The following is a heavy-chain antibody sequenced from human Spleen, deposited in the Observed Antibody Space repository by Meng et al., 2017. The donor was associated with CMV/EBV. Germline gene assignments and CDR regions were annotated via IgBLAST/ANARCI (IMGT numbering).Heavy chain of an antibody. CDR3: AKPHGSYYYDSSGYYDYFDY. Sequence: GGSLRLSCVVSGFTFSNYEMDWVRQAPGKGLEWIAYISDSGTTIYYADSVKGRFTISRDNAKNSLYLQMNSLRAEDTAVYYCAKPHGSYYYDSSGYYDYFDYWGQGTLVTVSS. J-gene: IGHJ4*02. CDR1: GFTFSNYE. D-gene: IGHD3-22*01. CDR2: ISDSGTTI. V-gene: IGHV3-48*03.